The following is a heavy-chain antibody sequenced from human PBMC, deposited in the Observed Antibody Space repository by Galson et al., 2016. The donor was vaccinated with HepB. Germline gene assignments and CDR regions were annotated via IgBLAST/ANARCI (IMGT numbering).Heavy chain of an antibody. CDR2: IIPIFGAP. CDR3: ARDQNILHNNAYYI. V-gene: IGHV1-69*13. D-gene: IGHD1-14*01. CDR1: GGNFSSYA. J-gene: IGHJ3*02. Sequence: SVKVSCKASGGNFSSYAISWVRQAPGQGLEWMGGIIPIFGAPKYAQNFQGRVTITADDSTSTAYMELSSLRSEDTAVYYCARDQNILHNNAYYIWGQGTMVTVSS.